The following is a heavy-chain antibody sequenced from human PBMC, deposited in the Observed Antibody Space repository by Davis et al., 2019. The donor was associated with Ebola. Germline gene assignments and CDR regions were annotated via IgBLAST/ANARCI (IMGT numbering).Heavy chain of an antibody. CDR3: AREKAASYFDY. CDR1: GFTFSSYG. V-gene: IGHV3-21*01. Sequence: GESLKISCAASGFTFSSYGMHWVRQAPGKGLEWVSSISSSSSYIYYADSVKGRFTISRDNAKNSLYLQMNSLRAEDTAVYYCAREKAASYFDYWGQGTLVTVSS. CDR2: ISSSSSYI. J-gene: IGHJ4*02. D-gene: IGHD6-13*01.